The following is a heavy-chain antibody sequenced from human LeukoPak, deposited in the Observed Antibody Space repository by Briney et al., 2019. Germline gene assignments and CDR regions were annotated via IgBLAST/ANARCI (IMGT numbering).Heavy chain of an antibody. D-gene: IGHD1-26*01. J-gene: IGHJ4*02. CDR2: INHSGST. CDR1: GGSFSGYY. Sequence: SETLSLTCAVYGGSFSGYYWSWIRQPPGKGLEWIGEINHSGSTNYNPSLKSRVTISVDTSKNQFSLKLSSVTAADTAVYYCARHVMMGGSYEIDYWGQGTLVTVSS. V-gene: IGHV4-34*01. CDR3: ARHVMMGGSYEIDY.